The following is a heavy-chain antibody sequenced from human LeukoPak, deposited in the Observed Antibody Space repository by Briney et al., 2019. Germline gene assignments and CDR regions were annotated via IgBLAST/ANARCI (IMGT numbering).Heavy chain of an antibody. V-gene: IGHV3-9*01. J-gene: IGHJ6*02. CDR2: ISWNSGSI. CDR3: AKDRRPAMDLYYYYGMDV. D-gene: IGHD5-18*01. CDR1: GFTFDDYA. Sequence: GGSLRLSCAASGFTFDDYAMHWVRQAPGKGLEWVSGISWNSGSIGYADSVKGRFTISRDNAKNSLYLQMNSLRAEDTALYYCAKDRRPAMDLYYYYGMDVWGQGTTVTVSS.